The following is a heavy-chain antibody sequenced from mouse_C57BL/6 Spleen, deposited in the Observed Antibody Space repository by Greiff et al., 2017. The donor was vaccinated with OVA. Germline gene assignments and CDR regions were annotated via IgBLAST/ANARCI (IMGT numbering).Heavy chain of an antibody. CDR3: AGYPDYYVDY. V-gene: IGHV7-3*01. CDR2: IRNSANGYTT. J-gene: IGHJ2*01. D-gene: IGHD2-13*01. CDR1: GFTFTDYY. Sequence: EVNVVESGGGLVQPGGSLSLSCAASGFTFTDYYMSWVRQPPGKALEWLGFIRNSANGYTTEYSASVKGRFTISRDTSQRIIYLHMMAPGAEDSDNCDCAGYPDYYVDYWGQGTTLTVSS.